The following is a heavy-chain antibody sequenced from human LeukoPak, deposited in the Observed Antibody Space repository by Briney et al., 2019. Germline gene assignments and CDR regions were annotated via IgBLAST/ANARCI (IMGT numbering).Heavy chain of an antibody. V-gene: IGHV4-38-2*02. CDR2: IYHSGST. Sequence: PSETLSLTCTVSGYSISSGYYWGWIRQPPGKGLEWIGSIYHSGSTYYSPSLKSRVTISVDTSKNQFSLKLSSVTAADTAVYYCARDLMGRYDYWGQGTLVTVSS. CDR3: ARDLMGRYDY. CDR1: GYSISSGYY. J-gene: IGHJ4*02. D-gene: IGHD3-10*01.